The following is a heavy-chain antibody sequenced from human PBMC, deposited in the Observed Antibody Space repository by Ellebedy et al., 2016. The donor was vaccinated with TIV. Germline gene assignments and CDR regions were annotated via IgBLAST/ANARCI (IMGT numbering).Heavy chain of an antibody. D-gene: IGHD6-19*01. CDR3: ARDLRKAVGRLAGTIFNTVLDY. J-gene: IGHJ4*02. V-gene: IGHV3-33*01. Sequence: GESLKISCAASGFTFSSYGMHWVRQAPGKGLEWVAVIWYDGSNKYYADSVKGRFTISRNNSKNTLYLQMNSLRAEDTAVYYCARDLRKAVGRLAGTIFNTVLDYWGQGTLVTVSS. CDR1: GFTFSSYG. CDR2: IWYDGSNK.